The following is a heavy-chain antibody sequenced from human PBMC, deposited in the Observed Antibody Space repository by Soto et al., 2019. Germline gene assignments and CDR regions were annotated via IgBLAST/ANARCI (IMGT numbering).Heavy chain of an antibody. Sequence: GGSLRLSCAASGFTFDDYTMHWVRQAPGKGLEWVSLISWDGGSTYYADSVKGRFTISRDNSKNSLYLQMNSLRTEDTALYYCAKDIGGSLTGRYFDYWGQGTLVTVSS. CDR3: AKDIGGSLTGRYFDY. V-gene: IGHV3-43*01. CDR2: ISWDGGST. D-gene: IGHD1-26*01. CDR1: GFTFDDYT. J-gene: IGHJ4*02.